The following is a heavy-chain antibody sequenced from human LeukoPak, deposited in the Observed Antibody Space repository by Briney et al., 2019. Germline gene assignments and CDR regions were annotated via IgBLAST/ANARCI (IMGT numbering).Heavy chain of an antibody. D-gene: IGHD2-2*01. Sequence: SQTLSVTCTVSGGSISSGSYYWSWIRQPAGKGLEWIGRIYTSGTTNYNPSLKSRVSISLDTSKNQFSLKLSSVTGADTAIYYCARGGYYCSGTSCPMVYFDYWGQGTLITVSS. CDR1: GGSISSGSYY. CDR2: IYTSGTT. J-gene: IGHJ4*02. CDR3: ARGGYYCSGTSCPMVYFDY. V-gene: IGHV4-61*02.